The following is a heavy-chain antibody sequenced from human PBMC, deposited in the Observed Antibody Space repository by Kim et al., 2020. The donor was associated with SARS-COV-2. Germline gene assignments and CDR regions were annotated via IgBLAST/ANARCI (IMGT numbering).Heavy chain of an antibody. D-gene: IGHD3-22*01. V-gene: IGHV3-30*04. Sequence: GRFTISRDNSKNTLYLQMNSLRAEDTAVYYCARDLGVTVPYYCYGMDVWGQGTTGTVSS. J-gene: IGHJ6*02. CDR3: ARDLGVTVPYYCYGMDV.